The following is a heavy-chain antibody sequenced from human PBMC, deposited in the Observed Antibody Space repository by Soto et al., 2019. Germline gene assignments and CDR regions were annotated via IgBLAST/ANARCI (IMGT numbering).Heavy chain of an antibody. D-gene: IGHD4-17*01. Sequence: QVQLVQSGAEVKKPGSSVKVSCKASGGTFSSYAISWVRQAPGQGLEWMGGIIPIFGTANYAQKFQGRVTXXAXEXXSTAYMELSSLRSEDTAVYYCARTRDAGDYVSMDVWGQGTTVTVSS. CDR2: IIPIFGTA. CDR3: ARTRDAGDYVSMDV. V-gene: IGHV1-69*12. CDR1: GGTFSSYA. J-gene: IGHJ6*02.